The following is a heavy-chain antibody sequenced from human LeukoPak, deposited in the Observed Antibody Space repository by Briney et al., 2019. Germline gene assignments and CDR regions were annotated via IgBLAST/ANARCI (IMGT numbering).Heavy chain of an antibody. CDR1: GFTVSSNY. J-gene: IGHJ6*02. CDR3: ARADNNRYYYYYGMDV. V-gene: IGHV3-66*01. Sequence: PGGSLRLSCAASGFTVSSNYMSWVRQAPGKGLEWVSVIYSGGSTYYADSVKGRFTISRDNSKNTLYLQMNSLRAEDTAVYYCARADNNRYYYYYGMDVWGQGTTVTVSS. CDR2: IYSGGST. D-gene: IGHD1-20*01.